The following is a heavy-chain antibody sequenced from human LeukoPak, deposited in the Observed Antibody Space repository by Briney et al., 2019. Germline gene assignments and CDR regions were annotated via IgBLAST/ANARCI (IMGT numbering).Heavy chain of an antibody. J-gene: IGHJ5*02. D-gene: IGHD4-17*01. V-gene: IGHV4-4*07. CDR3: ATCRDEFGDYGFTS. CDR1: GVSISSYY. Sequence: SETLSLTCTVSGVSISSYYWSWVRQPAGKGLEWIGRVYTSGITNYNPSLKSRVTISVDTSKNLFSLKLTSVTAADTAVYYCATCRDEFGDYGFTSWGQGTLVTVSS. CDR2: VYTSGIT.